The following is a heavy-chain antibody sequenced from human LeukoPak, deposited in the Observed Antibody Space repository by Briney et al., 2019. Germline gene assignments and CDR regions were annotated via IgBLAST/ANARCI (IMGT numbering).Heavy chain of an antibody. Sequence: SETLSLTCTVSGGSISSYYWSWLRQPPGKGLEWIGYIYHSGSTDYNPSIKSRVTISVDTSKSQFSLKLTSVTAADTAVYYCATLTTVVTAYYFDYWGQGTLVTVSS. CDR1: GGSISSYY. J-gene: IGHJ4*02. CDR2: IYHSGST. D-gene: IGHD4-23*01. CDR3: ATLTTVVTAYYFDY. V-gene: IGHV4-4*09.